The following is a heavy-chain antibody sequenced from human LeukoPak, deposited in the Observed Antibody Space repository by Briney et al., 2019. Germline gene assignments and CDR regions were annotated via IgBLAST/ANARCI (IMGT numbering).Heavy chain of an antibody. V-gene: IGHV4-28*03. CDR2: IYTSGST. CDR1: GYSISSSNW. Sequence: SETLSLTCAVSGYSISSSNWWGWIRQPPGKGLEWIGRIYTSGSTNYNPSLKSRVTMSVDTSKNQLSLTLTSVTAADTAVYYCARVGSGGAWFDFWGQGTLVSVSS. D-gene: IGHD6-19*01. J-gene: IGHJ4*02. CDR3: ARVGSGGAWFDF.